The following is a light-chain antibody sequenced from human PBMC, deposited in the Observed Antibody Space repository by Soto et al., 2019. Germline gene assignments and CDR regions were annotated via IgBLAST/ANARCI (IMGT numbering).Light chain of an antibody. CDR2: AAS. CDR1: QGIRKD. CDR3: LQHNSFPRT. V-gene: IGKV1-17*01. Sequence: DIQMTQSPSSLSASVGDRVTITCRASQGIRKDLGWYQQKPGKAPKRLIYAASGLKSGVPSRFSGSGSGTKFTLTISSLQPEDFATYYCLQHNSFPRTFGQGTKVEIK. J-gene: IGKJ1*01.